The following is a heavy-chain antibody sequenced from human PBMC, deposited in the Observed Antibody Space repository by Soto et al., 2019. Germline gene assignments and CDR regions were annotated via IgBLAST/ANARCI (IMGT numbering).Heavy chain of an antibody. Sequence: QLQLQESGPGLVKPSETLSLTCTVSGGSISSSSYYWGWIRQPPGKGLEWIGSIYYSGSTYYNPSLKSRVTISVDKSTNQFSLKLSSVTAADTPVYYYARHSSSYYGLDVWGQGTTVTVSS. J-gene: IGHJ6*02. CDR3: ARHSSSYYGLDV. V-gene: IGHV4-39*01. D-gene: IGHD2-2*01. CDR1: GGSISSSSYY. CDR2: IYYSGST.